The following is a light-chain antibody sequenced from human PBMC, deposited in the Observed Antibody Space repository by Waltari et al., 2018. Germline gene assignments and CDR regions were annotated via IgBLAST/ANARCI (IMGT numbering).Light chain of an antibody. J-gene: IGLJ7*01. CDR3: GTWDSSLSGAV. CDR1: SSNIGNNY. V-gene: IGLV1-51*02. CDR2: ENT. Sequence: QSVLTQPPSVSAAPGQRVTISCSGGSSNIGNNYVSWYRQFPGTAPKLLIYENTERPSGIPGRLDGSKAGTSATLDITGLQAGDEADYYCGTWDSSLSGAVFGGGTHLTVL.